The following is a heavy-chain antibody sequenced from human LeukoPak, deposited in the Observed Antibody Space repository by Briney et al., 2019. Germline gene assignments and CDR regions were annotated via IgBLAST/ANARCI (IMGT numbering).Heavy chain of an antibody. CDR3: AREGDDFWSGYYYADYYYGIDV. J-gene: IGHJ6*02. D-gene: IGHD3-3*01. CDR2: MNPNSGNT. V-gene: IGHV1-8*01. CDR1: GYTFTSYD. Sequence: ASVKVSCKASGYTFTSYDINWVRQATGQGLEWMGWMNPNSGNTGYAQKFQGRVTMTRNTSISTAYMELSSLRSEDTAVYYCAREGDDFWSGYYYADYYYGIDVWGQGTTVTVSS.